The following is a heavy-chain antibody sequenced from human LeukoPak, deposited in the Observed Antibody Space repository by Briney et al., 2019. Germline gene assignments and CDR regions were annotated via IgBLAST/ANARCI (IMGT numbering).Heavy chain of an antibody. J-gene: IGHJ4*02. D-gene: IGHD3-3*01. CDR3: AKSHLGVPHDY. CDR1: GGSISSVAYY. V-gene: IGHV4-39*01. CDR2: IHNTGST. Sequence: SETLSLTFTVSGGSISSVAYYWGWIRQPPGKGLEWIATIHNTGSTYYNPSLKSRITISIDASRNQISLELNSVTAADTAIYYCAKSHLGVPHDYWGQGTLVTVSS.